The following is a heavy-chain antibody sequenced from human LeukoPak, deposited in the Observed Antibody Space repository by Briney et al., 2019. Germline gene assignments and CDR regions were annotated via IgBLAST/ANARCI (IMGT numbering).Heavy chain of an antibody. Sequence: PSETLSLTCAVYGGSFSGYYWSWIRQPPGKGLEWIGEINHSGSTNYNPHLKSRVTISVDTSKNQFSLKLSSVTAAETCVYCCARGSGFLITRVRGGPGRAFDIWGQGTMVTVSS. D-gene: IGHD3-10*01. J-gene: IGHJ3*02. CDR2: INHSGST. CDR1: GGSFSGYY. V-gene: IGHV4-34*01. CDR3: ARGSGFLITRVRGGPGRAFDI.